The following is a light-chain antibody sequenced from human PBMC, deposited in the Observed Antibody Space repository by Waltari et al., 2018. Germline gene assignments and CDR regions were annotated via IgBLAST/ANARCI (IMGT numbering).Light chain of an antibody. J-gene: IGKJ2*01. CDR1: QSVGTH. Sequence: EIVLTQSPATLSLSPGETATLSCRASQSVGTHLAWYQQKPGQAPRLLIYDASNRATGIPDRFRGSGSGTDFTPTISSLETADFAIYYCQQRSSWTPHTFGQGARLEIK. CDR2: DAS. V-gene: IGKV3-11*01. CDR3: QQRSSWTPHT.